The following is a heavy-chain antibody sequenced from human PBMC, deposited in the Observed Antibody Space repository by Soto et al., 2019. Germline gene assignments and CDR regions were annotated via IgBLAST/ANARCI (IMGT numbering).Heavy chain of an antibody. V-gene: IGHV4-59*01. D-gene: IGHD2-21*01. J-gene: IGHJ5*02. CDR3: ARRAVVAVTGSLDNWLDP. CDR1: GVSITSYN. Sequence: PSETLSLTCTVSGVSITSYNWNWLRQPPGKALEWIGYVYNSGSTNYNPSLKSRVTISVDTSKNQFSLKVNSVTAADTAVYYCARRAVVAVTGSLDNWLDPWGQGILVTVS. CDR2: VYNSGST.